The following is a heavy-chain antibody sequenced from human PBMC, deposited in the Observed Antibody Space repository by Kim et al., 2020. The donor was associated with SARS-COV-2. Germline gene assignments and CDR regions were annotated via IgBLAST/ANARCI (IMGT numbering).Heavy chain of an antibody. CDR3: ARLTMIAYAFDI. V-gene: IGHV1-3*01. Sequence: KYSQKFQGRVTITRDTSASTAYMELSSLRSEDTAVYYCARLTMIAYAFDIWGQGTMVTVSS. J-gene: IGHJ3*02. D-gene: IGHD3-22*01.